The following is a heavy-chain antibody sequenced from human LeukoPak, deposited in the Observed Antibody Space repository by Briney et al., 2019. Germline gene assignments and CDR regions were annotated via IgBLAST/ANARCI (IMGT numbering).Heavy chain of an antibody. CDR2: IRYDGSNK. CDR3: AKDPRFQSRFPSFRATYYFDY. D-gene: IGHD2-2*01. V-gene: IGHV3-30*02. CDR1: GFTFSSYG. J-gene: IGHJ4*02. Sequence: PGGSLRLSCAASGFTFSSYGMHWVRQAPGKGLEWVAFIRYDGSNKYYADSVKGRFTISRDNSKSTLYLQMNSLRAEDTAVYYCAKDPRFQSRFPSFRATYYFDYWGQGTLVTVSS.